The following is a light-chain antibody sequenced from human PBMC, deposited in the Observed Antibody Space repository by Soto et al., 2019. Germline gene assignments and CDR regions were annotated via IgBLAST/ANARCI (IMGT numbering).Light chain of an antibody. CDR3: HQYNNWWT. J-gene: IGKJ1*01. CDR1: QTVSTS. V-gene: IGKV3-15*01. Sequence: EIVMTQSPATLSVSPGERATLSCRASQTVSTSLAWYQQXPGRAPRLLIYGASTRASGVPARFSGSGSGTEFTLTISSLQSEDSAVYYCHQYNNWWTFGQGTQVDI. CDR2: GAS.